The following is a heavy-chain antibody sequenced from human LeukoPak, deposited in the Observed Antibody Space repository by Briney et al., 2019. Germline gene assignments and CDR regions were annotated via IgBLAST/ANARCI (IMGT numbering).Heavy chain of an antibody. CDR3: ARDRVAVHPWDY. CDR2: ISAYNGNT. Sequence: ASVKVSCKASGGTFSSYTISWVRQAPGQGLEWMGWISAYNGNTNYAQKLQGRVTMTTDTSTSTAYMELRSLRSDDTAVYYCARDRVAVHPWDYWGQGTLVTVSS. J-gene: IGHJ4*02. V-gene: IGHV1-18*01. CDR1: GGTFSSYT. D-gene: IGHD6-19*01.